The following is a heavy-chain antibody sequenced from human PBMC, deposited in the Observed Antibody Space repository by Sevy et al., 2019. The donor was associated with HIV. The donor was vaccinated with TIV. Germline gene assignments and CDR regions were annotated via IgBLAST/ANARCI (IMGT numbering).Heavy chain of an antibody. V-gene: IGHV3-21*01. CDR3: ARALDYYDSGGYFY. CDR1: GFIFSNYD. D-gene: IGHD3-22*01. J-gene: IGHJ4*02. Sequence: GGSLRLSCVASGFIFSNYDMNWVRQAPGKGLEWGSSISSASSYIYYADSVKGRFTVSRDNAKDSRYLQMHSLRAEDTATYYCARALDYYDSGGYFYWGLGTLVTVSS. CDR2: ISSASSYI.